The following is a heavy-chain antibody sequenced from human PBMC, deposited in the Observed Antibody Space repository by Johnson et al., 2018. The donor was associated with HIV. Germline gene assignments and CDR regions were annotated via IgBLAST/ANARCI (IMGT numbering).Heavy chain of an antibody. J-gene: IGHJ3*02. CDR2: ISYDGSNK. V-gene: IGHV3-30*04. CDR3: ARGIAVSNWVDI. CDR1: GFTFSSYA. Sequence: VQLVESGGGVVQPGRSLRLSCAASGFTFSSYAMHWVRQAPGKWLEWVAVISYDGSNKYYADSVKGRFTISRDNSKNTLYLQMNSLRAEDTAVYYCARGIAVSNWVDIWGQGTMVTVSS. D-gene: IGHD6-19*01.